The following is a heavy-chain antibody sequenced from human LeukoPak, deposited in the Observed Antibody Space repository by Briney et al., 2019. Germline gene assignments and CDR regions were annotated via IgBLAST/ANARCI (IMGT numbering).Heavy chain of an antibody. Sequence: QPGGSLRLSCAASAFTFSSYAMSWVRQAPGKGLEWVSAISGSGGSTYYADSVKGRFTISGDNSKNTLYLQMNSLRAEDTAVYYCAKDITTVAYCSSDSCYPDYWGQGTLVTVSS. CDR1: AFTFSSYA. V-gene: IGHV3-23*01. CDR3: AKDITTVAYCSSDSCYPDY. D-gene: IGHD2-15*01. J-gene: IGHJ4*02. CDR2: ISGSGGST.